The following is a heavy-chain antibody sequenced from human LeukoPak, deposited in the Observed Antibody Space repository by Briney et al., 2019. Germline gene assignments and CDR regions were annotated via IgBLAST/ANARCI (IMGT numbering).Heavy chain of an antibody. J-gene: IGHJ5*02. CDR2: IYYSGST. CDR3: ARDAAFSNASPKWFDP. D-gene: IGHD4-11*01. V-gene: IGHV4-39*07. Sequence: SETLSLTCTVSGGSISSSSYYWGWLRQPPGKGLEWLGSIYYSGSTYYNPSLKSRVTISVDTSKNQFSLKLSSVTAADTAVYYCARDAAFSNASPKWFDPWGQGTLVTVSS. CDR1: GGSISSSSYY.